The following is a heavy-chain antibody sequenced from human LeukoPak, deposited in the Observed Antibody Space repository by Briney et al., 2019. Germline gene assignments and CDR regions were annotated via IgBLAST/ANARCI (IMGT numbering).Heavy chain of an antibody. CDR2: IYYDGNGK. CDR1: GFTFSTYG. Sequence: GGSLRLSCAVSGFTFSTYGMHWVRQAPGKGLEWVAVIYYDGNGKYYGDSVKGRFTISRDLSRNTLYLQMNSLRGEDTAVYYCVKSHSSSWSVLDCWGQGTLVTVSS. D-gene: IGHD6-13*01. CDR3: VKSHSSSWSVLDC. V-gene: IGHV3-33*06. J-gene: IGHJ4*02.